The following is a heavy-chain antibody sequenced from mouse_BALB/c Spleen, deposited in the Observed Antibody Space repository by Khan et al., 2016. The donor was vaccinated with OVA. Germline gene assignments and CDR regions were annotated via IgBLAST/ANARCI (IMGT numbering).Heavy chain of an antibody. CDR2: IDPENGNT. Sequence: VQLKQSGAELVRPGALVKLSCKASGFNIKDYYIHWVKQRPEQGLEWIRGIDPENGNTIYDPKFQGKASITADTSSNTAYLQLSSLTSEDTAVYYCTRDGYSPWFAYWGQGTLVTVSA. CDR3: TRDGYSPWFAY. D-gene: IGHD2-3*01. CDR1: GFNIKDYY. J-gene: IGHJ3*01. V-gene: IGHV14-1*02.